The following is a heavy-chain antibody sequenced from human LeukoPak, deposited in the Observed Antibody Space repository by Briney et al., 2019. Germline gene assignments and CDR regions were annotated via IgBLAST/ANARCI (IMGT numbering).Heavy chain of an antibody. CDR2: IYYSGST. Sequence: PSETLSLTCTVSGGSFSSGSYYWSWIRQPPGKGLEWIGYIYYSGSTNYNPSLKSRVTISADTSKNQFSLELSSVTAADTAVYYCARDGDYWGQGTLVTVSS. CDR1: GGSFSSGSYY. CDR3: ARDGDY. J-gene: IGHJ4*02. V-gene: IGHV4-61*01.